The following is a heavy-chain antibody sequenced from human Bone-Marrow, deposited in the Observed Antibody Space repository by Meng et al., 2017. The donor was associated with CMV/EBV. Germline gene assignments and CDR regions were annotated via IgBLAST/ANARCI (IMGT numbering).Heavy chain of an antibody. D-gene: IGHD4-11*01. CDR2: IIPSLGIA. CDR3: ARADDDYSPTDY. Sequence: SVKVSCKASGGSFSSYAISWVRQAPGQGLEWMGGIIPSLGIANYAQKFQGRVTITADKSTSTAYMELSSLRSEDTAVYYSARADDDYSPTDYWGQGTQVTVSS. J-gene: IGHJ4*02. CDR1: GGSFSSYA. V-gene: IGHV1-69*10.